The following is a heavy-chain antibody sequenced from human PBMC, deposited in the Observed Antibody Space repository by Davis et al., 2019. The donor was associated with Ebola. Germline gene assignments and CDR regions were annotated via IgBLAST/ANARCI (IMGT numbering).Heavy chain of an antibody. J-gene: IGHJ4*02. D-gene: IGHD6-13*01. V-gene: IGHV3-64D*06. CDR2: ISDNGGST. Sequence: GGSLRLSCAASGFTFSNYGMNWVRQAPGKGLEWVSGISDNGGSTHYTDSVKGRFTISRDNSKNTLYLQMSSLRAEDTAVYYCVKDLNRIAAAGVWGQGTLVTVSS. CDR3: VKDLNRIAAAGV. CDR1: GFTFSNYG.